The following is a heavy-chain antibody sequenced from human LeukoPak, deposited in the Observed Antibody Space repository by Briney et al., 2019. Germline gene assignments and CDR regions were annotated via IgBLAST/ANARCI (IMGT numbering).Heavy chain of an antibody. CDR3: ARGRRDGYNKAPYFDY. CDR2: IYYSGST. D-gene: IGHD5-24*01. V-gene: IGHV4-59*01. J-gene: IGHJ4*02. CDR1: GGSISSYY. Sequence: PSETLSLTCTVSGGSISSYYWSWIRQPPGKGLEWIGYIYYSGSTNYNPSLKSQVTISVDTSKNQFSLKLSSVTAADTAVYYCARGRRDGYNKAPYFDYWGQGTLVTVSS.